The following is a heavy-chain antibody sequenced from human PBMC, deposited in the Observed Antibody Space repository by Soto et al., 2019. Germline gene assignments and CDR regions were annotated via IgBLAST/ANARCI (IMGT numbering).Heavy chain of an antibody. CDR1: GGTFSSYT. D-gene: IGHD2-21*01. J-gene: IGHJ4*02. CDR2: IIPILGIA. CDR3: ARDPSAGDSAGY. Sequence: QVQLVQSGAEVKKPGSSVKVSCKASGGTFSSYTISWVRQAPGQGLEWMGRIIPILGIANYAQKFQGRVTIPGDQPTSTADMELSSLRSEDTAVYYCARDPSAGDSAGYWGQGTLVTVSS. V-gene: IGHV1-69*08.